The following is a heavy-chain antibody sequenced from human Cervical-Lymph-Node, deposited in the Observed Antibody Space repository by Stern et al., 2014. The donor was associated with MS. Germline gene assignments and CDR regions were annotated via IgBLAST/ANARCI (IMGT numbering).Heavy chain of an antibody. CDR1: GFTVSRDY. CDR2: ITTVVIA. Sequence: EVQLVESGGGVIQPGGSLRLSCTASGFTVSRDYMTWVRQAPGKGLEWVSLITTVVIAFYTDSVKCRFTISRDDSKNTVYLHMTSLRAEDTAMYYCARDTSSPERSDWWCQGTLVTVSS. V-gene: IGHV3-53*01. D-gene: IGHD1-1*01. J-gene: IGHJ4*02. CDR3: ARDTSSPERSDW.